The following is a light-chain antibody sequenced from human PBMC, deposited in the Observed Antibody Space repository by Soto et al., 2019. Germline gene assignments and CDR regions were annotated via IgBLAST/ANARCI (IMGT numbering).Light chain of an antibody. CDR3: QQYNNWPPWT. V-gene: IGKV3-15*01. J-gene: IGKJ1*01. CDR1: PSVSSN. CDR2: GAS. Sequence: EIVMTQSPATLSVSPGERATLSCRASPSVSSNLAWYKQKPGQAPRLLIYGASTRATGIPARFSGSGSGTEFTLTISSLQSEDFAVYYCQQYNNWPPWTCGEGTKVEIK.